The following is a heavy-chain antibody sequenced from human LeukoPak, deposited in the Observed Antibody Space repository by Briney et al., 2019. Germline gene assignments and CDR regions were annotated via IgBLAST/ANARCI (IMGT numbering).Heavy chain of an antibody. V-gene: IGHV3-53*01. D-gene: IGHD6-13*01. CDR3: AKPCPGYSSSWPY. CDR2: IYSGGST. J-gene: IGHJ4*02. Sequence: GGSLRLSCAASGFTVSSNYMSWVRRAPGKGLEWVSVIYSGGSTYYADSVKGRFTISRDNSKNTLYLQMNSLRAEDTAVYYCAKPCPGYSSSWPYWGQGTLVTVSS. CDR1: GFTVSSNY.